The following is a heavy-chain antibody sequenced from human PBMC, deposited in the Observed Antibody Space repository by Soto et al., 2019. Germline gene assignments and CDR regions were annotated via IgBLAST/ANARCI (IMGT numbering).Heavy chain of an antibody. CDR2: IHQNGST. J-gene: IGHJ6*02. CDR1: SGSISSGHW. V-gene: IGHV4-4*01. Sequence: QVQLQESGPGLVKPSGTLSLTCAVSSGSISSGHWWNWARQHPGKGLEWIGEIHQNGSTHYNPSLKSRVTVSVDKSMNQFSLKLTSVTAADTAVYCCATNSYCSLGVCGQGTTVTVSS. CDR3: ATNSYCSLGV.